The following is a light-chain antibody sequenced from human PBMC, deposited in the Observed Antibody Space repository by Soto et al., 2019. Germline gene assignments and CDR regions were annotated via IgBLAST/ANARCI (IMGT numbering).Light chain of an antibody. Sequence: QSMLTQPASVSGSPGQSITISCTGTSSDVGSYNYVSWYQQHPGKAPKFMIYDVSNRPSGVSNRFSGSKSGNTASLTISGLQAEDEADYYCSSYTTGNTRQILFGTGTKVTVL. CDR2: DVS. V-gene: IGLV2-14*01. CDR1: SSDVGSYNY. CDR3: SSYTTGNTRQIL. J-gene: IGLJ1*01.